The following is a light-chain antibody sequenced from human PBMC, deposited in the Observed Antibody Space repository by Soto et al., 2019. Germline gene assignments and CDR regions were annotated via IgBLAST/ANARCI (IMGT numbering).Light chain of an antibody. J-gene: IGKJ3*01. Sequence: EIMMTQSPGARSVSPWGGGTRSCTASQSVNLNLAWYQQKPGQPPRLLLYGASTRATGIPVRFRGSGSGTEFTLTISSLKSEDSAVYYCHKYNSWPRGTCGPGTKGDIK. CDR3: HKYNSWPRGT. CDR2: GAS. CDR1: QSVNLN. V-gene: IGKV3-15*01.